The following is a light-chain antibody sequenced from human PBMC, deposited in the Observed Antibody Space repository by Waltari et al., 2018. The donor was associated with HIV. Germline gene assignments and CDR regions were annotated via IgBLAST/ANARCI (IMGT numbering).Light chain of an antibody. CDR2: DDD. V-gene: IGLV1-51*01. Sequence: QSVLTQPPSVSAAPGQKVTISCSGGSSNIGNNYLSWYQQLPGTAPKLLIYDDDKRPSGIPDRFSGSKSGMSGTLGITGLQTGDEADYYCGAWDSRLSAVLFGGGTKLTVL. CDR1: SSNIGNNY. J-gene: IGLJ2*01. CDR3: GAWDSRLSAVL.